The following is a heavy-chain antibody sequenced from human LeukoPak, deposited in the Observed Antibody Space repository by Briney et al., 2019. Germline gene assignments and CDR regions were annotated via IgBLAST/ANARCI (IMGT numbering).Heavy chain of an antibody. V-gene: IGHV3-30*01. CDR1: GFTFSSYA. D-gene: IGHD3-22*01. CDR3: ARYYYDSSGYANNWFDP. CDR2: ISYDGSNK. J-gene: IGHJ5*02. Sequence: GGSLRLSCAASGFTFSSYAMHGVRQAPGKGLEWVAVISYDGSNKYYADSVKGRFTISRDNSKNTLYLQMNSLRAEDTAVYYCARYYYDSSGYANNWFDPWGQGTLVTVSS.